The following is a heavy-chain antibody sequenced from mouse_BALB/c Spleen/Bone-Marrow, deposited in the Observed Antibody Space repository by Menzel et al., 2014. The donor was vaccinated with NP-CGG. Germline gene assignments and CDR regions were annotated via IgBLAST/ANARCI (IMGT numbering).Heavy chain of an antibody. CDR2: IFPGDGDT. J-gene: IGHJ4*01. V-gene: IGHV1-80*01. CDR3: ARGDFDYDFTMDY. Sequence: VQLQQSGAELVRPGSQVKISCKASGYVFSSYWMNWVKQRPGQGLEWIGQIFPGDGDTNYNGQFKGKATLTADRSSSTAFMQLSSLTSEDSAVYFCARGDFDYDFTMDYWGQGTSVTVSS. CDR1: GYVFSSYW. D-gene: IGHD2-4*01.